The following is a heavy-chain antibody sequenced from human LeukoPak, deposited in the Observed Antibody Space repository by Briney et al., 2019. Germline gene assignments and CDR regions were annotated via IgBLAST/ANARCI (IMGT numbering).Heavy chain of an antibody. D-gene: IGHD2-21*01. V-gene: IGHV4-59*01. CDR2: ISYSGST. Sequence: SETLSLICTVSGGSINNYYWSWIRQPPGKGLEWIAYISYSGSTNYNPSLKSRVTISVDTSQNQFSLKLNSVTAADTAVDYCARGNSPFYYWGQGTLVTVSS. CDR1: GGSINNYY. CDR3: ARGNSPFYY. J-gene: IGHJ4*02.